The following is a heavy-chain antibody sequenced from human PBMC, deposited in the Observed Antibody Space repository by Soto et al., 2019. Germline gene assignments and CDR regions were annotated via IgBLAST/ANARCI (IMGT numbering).Heavy chain of an antibody. CDR3: AKFTEPGYSSIWYYFEY. Sequence: GSLRLSCVGSVFTFSGYSMAWVRQAPGRGLEWVASISSRSTNIDYADSVKGRFTISRDNAKNLVSLQMSSLRGEDTALYYCAKFTEPGYSSIWYYFEYWGQGTPVTVSS. D-gene: IGHD6-19*01. J-gene: IGHJ4*02. V-gene: IGHV3-21*06. CDR2: ISSRSTNI. CDR1: VFTFSGYS.